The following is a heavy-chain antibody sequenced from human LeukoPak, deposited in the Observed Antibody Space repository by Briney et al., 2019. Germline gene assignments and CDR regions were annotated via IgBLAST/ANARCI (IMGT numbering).Heavy chain of an antibody. CDR1: GYTFIRYC. Sequence: ASVNVSCKASGYTFIRYCISGVRQAAGQGLEGVGWISGYNGNTNYAQKLQGRVTMTTDTSTSTAYMELRSLRSDDTAVYYCARDHSSGWYRFGAFDIWGQGTMVTVSS. CDR2: ISGYNGNT. D-gene: IGHD6-19*01. V-gene: IGHV1-18*01. CDR3: ARDHSSGWYRFGAFDI. J-gene: IGHJ3*02.